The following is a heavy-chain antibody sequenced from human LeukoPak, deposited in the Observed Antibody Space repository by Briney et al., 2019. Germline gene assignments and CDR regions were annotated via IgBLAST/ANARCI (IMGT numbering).Heavy chain of an antibody. CDR2: INHSGST. CDR1: GGSFSGYY. CDR3: AREGYPRSYFDY. J-gene: IGHJ4*02. D-gene: IGHD5-18*01. Sequence: SETLSLXCAVYGGSFSGYYWSWIRQPPGKGLEWIGEINHSGSTNYNPSLKSRVTISVDTSKNQFSLKLSSVTAADTAVYYCAREGYPRSYFDYWGQGTPVTVSS. V-gene: IGHV4-34*01.